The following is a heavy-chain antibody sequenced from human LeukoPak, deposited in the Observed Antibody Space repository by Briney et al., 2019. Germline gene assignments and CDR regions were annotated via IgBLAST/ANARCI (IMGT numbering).Heavy chain of an antibody. CDR1: GGSVSSSY. CDR3: ARGSGRYYYYGVDV. D-gene: IGHD7-27*01. J-gene: IGHJ6*02. Sequence: PSETLSLTCTVSGGSVSSSYWSWIRQPPGKGLEWIGHIYYSGTTSGNTNYNPSLKSRVTISIDTAKNQFPLQVRSVTAADTAVYYCARGSGRYYYYGVDVWGQGTTVAVSS. CDR2: IYYSGTTSGNT. V-gene: IGHV4-59*02.